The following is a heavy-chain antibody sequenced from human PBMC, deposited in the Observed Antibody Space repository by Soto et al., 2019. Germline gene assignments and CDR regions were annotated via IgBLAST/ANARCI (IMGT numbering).Heavy chain of an antibody. CDR1: GFTFDDYG. D-gene: IGHD1-26*01. CDR2: VNWDGGST. CDR3: VRGASLNFDF. J-gene: IGHJ4*02. Sequence: EVQLVESGGGVLRPGGSLRLSCAASGFTFDDYGMSWARQAPGKGLEWVSGVNWDGGSTGYADSVKGRFTISRDNAKNSLYLQMNSLRAEDTAFYYCVRGASLNFDFWGQGTLVTVSS. V-gene: IGHV3-20*04.